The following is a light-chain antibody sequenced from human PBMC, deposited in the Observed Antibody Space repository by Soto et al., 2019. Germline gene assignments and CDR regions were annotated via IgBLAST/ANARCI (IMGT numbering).Light chain of an antibody. CDR2: RNN. Sequence: QSVLTQPPSASGTPWQRVTISCSGSSSNIGSNYVYWYQQLPGTAPKLLIYRNNQRPSGVPDRFSGSKSGTSASLAISGLRSEDEADYYCAAWDDSLSGPVFGGGTKPTVL. CDR1: SSNIGSNY. J-gene: IGLJ2*01. V-gene: IGLV1-47*01. CDR3: AAWDDSLSGPV.